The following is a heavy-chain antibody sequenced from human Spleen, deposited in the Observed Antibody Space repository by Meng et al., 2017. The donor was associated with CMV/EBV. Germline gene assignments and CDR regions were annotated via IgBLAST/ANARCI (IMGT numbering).Heavy chain of an antibody. CDR3: ARRYSSSWYCFDY. D-gene: IGHD6-13*01. V-gene: IGHV3-30*04. CDR1: GFTFSNFP. J-gene: IGHJ4*02. Sequence: AASGFTFSNFPMHWVRQAPGKGLEWVAVISYDGGDKYYADSVKGRFTISRDNSKNTLYLQMNSLKPEDTAVYFCARRYSSSWYCFDYWGQGTLVTVSS. CDR2: ISYDGGDK.